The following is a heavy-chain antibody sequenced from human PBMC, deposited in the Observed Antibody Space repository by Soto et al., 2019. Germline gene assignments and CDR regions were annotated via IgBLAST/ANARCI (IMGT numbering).Heavy chain of an antibody. CDR2: INSDGSST. CDR3: ASDPGGRGVGRCYYYYYYMDV. V-gene: IGHV3-74*01. Sequence: EVQLVESGGGLVQPGGSLRLSCAASGFTFSSYWMHWVRQAPGKGLVWVSRINSDGSSTSYADSVKGRFTISRNNAKNTLYLQMNSLRAEDTAVYYCASDPGGRGVGRCYYYYYYMDVWGKGTTVTVSS. J-gene: IGHJ6*03. D-gene: IGHD3-10*01. CDR1: GFTFSSYW.